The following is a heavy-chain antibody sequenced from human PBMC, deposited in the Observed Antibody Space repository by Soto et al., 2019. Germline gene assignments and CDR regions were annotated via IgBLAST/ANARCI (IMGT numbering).Heavy chain of an antibody. CDR3: ARLNGYSTGWSAT. CDR1: GYTFSSYG. Sequence: QVHLVQSGAEVKKPGASVKVSCKTSGYTFSSYGIMWVRRAPGQGLECMGWISTFNGNAHYAQNLQDRVTMTTDTSTSTVYLELTSLTSDDTGVYYCARLNGYSTGWSATWGQGTLVTVSS. CDR2: ISTFNGNA. V-gene: IGHV1-18*01. J-gene: IGHJ5*02. D-gene: IGHD2-8*02.